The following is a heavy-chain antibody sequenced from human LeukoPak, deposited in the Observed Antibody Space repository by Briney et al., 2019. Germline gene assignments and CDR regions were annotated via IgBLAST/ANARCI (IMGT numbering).Heavy chain of an antibody. D-gene: IGHD1-7*01. CDR1: GGSINRSSYH. V-gene: IGHV4-39*01. CDR2: IYYSGGS. Sequence: SETLSVTCTVPGGSINRSSYHWGWIRQPPGKRLEWIGSIYYSGGSYYNPSLKSRVTMSVDTSKNQFSLNLSAVTAADTAVYYCARRSWNYDFDYWGQGTLVTVSS. J-gene: IGHJ4*02. CDR3: ARRSWNYDFDY.